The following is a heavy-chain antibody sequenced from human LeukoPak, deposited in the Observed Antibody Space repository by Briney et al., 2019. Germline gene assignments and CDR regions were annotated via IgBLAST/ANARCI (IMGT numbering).Heavy chain of an antibody. CDR1: GFTFRTYA. D-gene: IGHD2-15*01. CDR2: ISGGGGST. V-gene: IGHV3-23*01. CDR3: AKDRYCGGGTCYWSYFDY. J-gene: IGHJ4*02. Sequence: LPGGSLRLSCAASGFTFRTYAMSWVRQAPGKGLEWVSAISGGGGSTYYADSVKGRFTISRDNSKNTLLLQMNSLRAEDTAVYYCAKDRYCGGGTCYWSYFDYWGQGTLVTVSS.